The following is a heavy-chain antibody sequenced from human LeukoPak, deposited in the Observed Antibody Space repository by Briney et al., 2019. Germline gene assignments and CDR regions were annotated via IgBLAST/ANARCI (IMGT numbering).Heavy chain of an antibody. V-gene: IGHV3-30-3*01. J-gene: IGHJ5*02. CDR2: ISYDGCNK. Sequence: GRSLRLSCAASGFTFSSYAMHWVRQAPGKGLEWVAVISYDGCNKYYADSVKGRFTISRDNSKNTLYLQMNSLRAEDTAVYYCARDLVGVVVPAAIGWFDPWGQGTLVTVSS. CDR1: GFTFSSYA. D-gene: IGHD2-2*02. CDR3: ARDLVGVVVPAAIGWFDP.